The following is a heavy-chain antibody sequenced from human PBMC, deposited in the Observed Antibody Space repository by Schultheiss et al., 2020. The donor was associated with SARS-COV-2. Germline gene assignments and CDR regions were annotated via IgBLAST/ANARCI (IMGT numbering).Heavy chain of an antibody. CDR1: GFTFSSYG. Sequence: GGSLRLSCAASGFTFSSYGMHWVRQAPGKGLEWVAVISYDGSNKYYADSVKGRFTISRDNSKNTLYLQMNSLRAEDTAVYYCAKDPDYGEPLLDYWGQGTLVTVSS. D-gene: IGHD4-17*01. V-gene: IGHV3-30*18. CDR2: ISYDGSNK. J-gene: IGHJ4*02. CDR3: AKDPDYGEPLLDY.